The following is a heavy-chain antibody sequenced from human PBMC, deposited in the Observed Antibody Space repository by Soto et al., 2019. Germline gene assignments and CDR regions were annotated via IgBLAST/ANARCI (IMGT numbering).Heavy chain of an antibody. CDR2: IKKETDGGTT. CDR3: TTVFLWSYYFDN. V-gene: IGHV3-15*01. Sequence: GSLRLSCAGSGFTFNNAWMSWVRQAPGKGLEWVGRIKKETDGGTTDYAASVKGRFTISRDDSKNTVFLQMNSLTTEDTAVCYCTTVFLWSYYFDNWGPGTLVTVSS. J-gene: IGHJ4*02. CDR1: GFTFNNAW. D-gene: IGHD2-21*01.